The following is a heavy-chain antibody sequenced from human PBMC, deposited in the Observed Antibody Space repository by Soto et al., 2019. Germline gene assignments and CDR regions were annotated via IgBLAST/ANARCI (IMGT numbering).Heavy chain of an antibody. CDR1: GGTFSSYA. J-gene: IGHJ4*02. V-gene: IGHV1-69*01. Sequence: QVQLVQSGAEVKKPGSSVKVSCKASGGTFSSYAISWVRQAPGQGLEWMGGIIPIFGTANYAQKFQGRVTITADESTSSAYMELIRLSSEDTAVYYCERGGNYDYWWGGGYWGQGTLVTVSS. CDR3: ERGGNYDYWWGGGY. D-gene: IGHD3-3*01. CDR2: IIPIFGTA.